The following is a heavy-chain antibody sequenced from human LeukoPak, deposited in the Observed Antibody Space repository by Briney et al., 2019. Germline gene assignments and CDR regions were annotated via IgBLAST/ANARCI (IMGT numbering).Heavy chain of an antibody. D-gene: IGHD4-17*01. Sequence: GESLKISCKGSGYSFTNYWIGWVRQMPGKGLEWMGLIYPDDSDTKYSPPFQGQVTISADKSIRTAYLQWSSLKASDTAMYFCARHWDYGDYVGYYYGMDVWGQGTTVTVSS. V-gene: IGHV5-51*01. CDR2: IYPDDSDT. J-gene: IGHJ6*02. CDR3: ARHWDYGDYVGYYYGMDV. CDR1: GYSFTNYW.